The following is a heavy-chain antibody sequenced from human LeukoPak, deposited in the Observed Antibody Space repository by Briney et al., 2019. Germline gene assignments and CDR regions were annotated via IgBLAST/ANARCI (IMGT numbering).Heavy chain of an antibody. CDR2: IYTSGST. Sequence: SETLSLTCTVSGGSLSSYYWSWIRQPAGKGLEWIGRIYTSGSTNYNPSLKSRVTMSVDTSKNQFSLKLSSVTAADTAVYYCAREDYYGSGSHIDYWGQGTLVTVSS. CDR1: GGSLSSYY. D-gene: IGHD3-10*01. V-gene: IGHV4-4*07. CDR3: AREDYYGSGSHIDY. J-gene: IGHJ4*02.